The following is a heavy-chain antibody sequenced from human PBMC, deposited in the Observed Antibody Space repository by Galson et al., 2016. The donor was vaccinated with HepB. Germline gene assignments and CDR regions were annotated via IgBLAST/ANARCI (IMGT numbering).Heavy chain of an antibody. J-gene: IGHJ6*02. D-gene: IGHD3-10*01. V-gene: IGHV3-33*05. CDR1: GFTFSNYG. Sequence: SLRLSCAASGFTFSNYGMHWVRQAPGKGLEWVAVIPYDGSYIYYTDSVKGRFTISRDSSKNTLFLQMNSLRVEDTAVYYCARAVMLGRGMDVWGQGTTVTVSS. CDR3: ARAVMLGRGMDV. CDR2: IPYDGSYI.